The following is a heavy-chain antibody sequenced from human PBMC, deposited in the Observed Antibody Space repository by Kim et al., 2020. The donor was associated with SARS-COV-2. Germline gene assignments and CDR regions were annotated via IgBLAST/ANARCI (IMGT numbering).Heavy chain of an antibody. D-gene: IGHD1-26*01. CDR3: ARDQNESGSYYVGY. CDR1: GGTFSSYA. V-gene: IGHV1-69*04. CDR2: IIPILGIA. Sequence: SVKVSCKASGGTFSSYAISWVRQAPGQGLEWMGRIIPILGIANYAQKFQGRVTITADKSTSTAYMELSSLRSEDTAVYYCARDQNESGSYYVGYWGQGTLVTVSS. J-gene: IGHJ4*02.